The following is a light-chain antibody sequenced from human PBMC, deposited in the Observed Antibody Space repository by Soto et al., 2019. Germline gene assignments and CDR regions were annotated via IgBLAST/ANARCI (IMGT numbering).Light chain of an antibody. V-gene: IGKV3-15*01. CDR2: GTS. J-gene: IGKJ1*01. CDR1: QSVSNN. Sequence: EIVMTQSPATLSVSPGERATISCRASQSVSNNLAWYQQKPGQAPRLLIYGTSTRATGIPARFSGSGSGTEFTLTISILQSEDFAVYYCQQYNEWPPWTFCHGTKVEIK. CDR3: QQYNEWPPWT.